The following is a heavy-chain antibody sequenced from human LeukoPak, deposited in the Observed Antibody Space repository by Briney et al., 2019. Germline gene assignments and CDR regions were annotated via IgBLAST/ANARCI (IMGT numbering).Heavy chain of an antibody. CDR1: GCSISSYY. CDR3: ARVLGPHYDILTGYRRYYFDY. Sequence: SETLSLTCTVSGCSISSYYWSWIRQPPGKGLEWIGYIYYSGSTNYNPSLKSRVTISVDTSKNQFSLKLSSVTAADTAVYYCARVLGPHYDILTGYRRYYFDYWGQGTLVTVSS. V-gene: IGHV4-59*01. D-gene: IGHD3-9*01. CDR2: IYYSGST. J-gene: IGHJ4*02.